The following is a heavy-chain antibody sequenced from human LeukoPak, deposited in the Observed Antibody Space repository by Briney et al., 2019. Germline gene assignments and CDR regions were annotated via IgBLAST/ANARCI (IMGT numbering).Heavy chain of an antibody. CDR3: ARELMTTVSRLWFDP. Sequence: SETLSLTCTVSGGSISSYYWSWIRQPPGKGLEWLGYIYYSGSTNYNPSLKSRVTISVDTSKNQFSLKLSSVTAADTAIYYCARELMTTVSRLWFDPWGQGTLVTVSS. CDR1: GGSISSYY. CDR2: IYYSGST. V-gene: IGHV4-59*01. D-gene: IGHD4-11*01. J-gene: IGHJ5*02.